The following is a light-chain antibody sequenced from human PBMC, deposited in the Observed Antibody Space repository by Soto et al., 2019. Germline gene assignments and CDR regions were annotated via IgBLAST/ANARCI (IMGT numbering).Light chain of an antibody. V-gene: IGKV3-20*01. CDR2: GAS. J-gene: IGKJ2*01. CDR3: QQYGSSPPMYT. CDR1: QSVSSSY. Sequence: EIVLTQSPGTLSLSPGESATLSCRASQSVSSSYLAWYQQKPGQAPRLLIYGASSRATGIPDRFSGSGSGTDFTLTISRLGPEDFAVYYWQQYGSSPPMYTFGQGTKLEIK.